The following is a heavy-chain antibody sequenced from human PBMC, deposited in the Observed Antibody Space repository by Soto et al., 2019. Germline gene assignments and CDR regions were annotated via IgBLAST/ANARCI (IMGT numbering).Heavy chain of an antibody. J-gene: IGHJ6*03. CDR2: ISAYNGNT. V-gene: IGHV1-18*01. Sequence: GASVKVSCKASGYTFTSYGISWVRQAPGQGLEWMGWISAYNGNTNYAQKLQGRVTMTTDTSTSTAYMELRSLRSDDTAVYYCARGDWSGYEYYYMDVWGKGTTVTVSS. CDR3: ARGDWSGYEYYYMDV. CDR1: GYTFTSYG. D-gene: IGHD3-3*01.